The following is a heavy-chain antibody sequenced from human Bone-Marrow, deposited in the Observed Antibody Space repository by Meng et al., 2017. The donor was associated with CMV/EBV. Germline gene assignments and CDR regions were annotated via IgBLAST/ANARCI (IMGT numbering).Heavy chain of an antibody. Sequence: GGSLRLSCKGSGYNFANYWIAWVRQMPGKGLEWMAIIYPGDSDTRYSPSFQGQVTISADKSISTAYLQWSSLKASDTGMYYCSRANYDFWSAYYIWGQGTLVTVSS. J-gene: IGHJ4*02. V-gene: IGHV5-51*01. CDR3: SRANYDFWSAYYI. CDR2: IYPGDSDT. D-gene: IGHD3-3*01. CDR1: GYNFANYW.